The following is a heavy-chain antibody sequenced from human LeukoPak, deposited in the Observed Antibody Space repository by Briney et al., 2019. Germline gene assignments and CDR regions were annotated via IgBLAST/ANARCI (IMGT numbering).Heavy chain of an antibody. V-gene: IGHV3-23*01. Sequence: GGSLRLSCAASGFTFSSYAMSWVRQAPGKGLEWVSTISGSGGTTYSADSVKGRFTISRDNSKNMLYLQMNSLRAEDTAVYYCVEGGYCSGDTCYSVGYWGQGTLVTVSS. CDR1: GFTFSSYA. CDR2: ISGSGGTT. J-gene: IGHJ4*02. D-gene: IGHD2-15*01. CDR3: VEGGYCSGDTCYSVGY.